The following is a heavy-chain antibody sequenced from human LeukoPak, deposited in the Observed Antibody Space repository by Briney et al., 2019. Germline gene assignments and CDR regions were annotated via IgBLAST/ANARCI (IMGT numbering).Heavy chain of an antibody. Sequence: QPGGSLRLSCAASGFTFSSYGMHWVRQAPGKGLEWVAFIRYDGSNKYYADSVKGRFTISRDNSKNTLYLQMNSLRAEDTAVYYCAKEAEGAIVATIHLYYYMDVWGKGTTVTVSS. CDR2: IRYDGSNK. CDR3: AKEAEGAIVATIHLYYYMDV. D-gene: IGHD5-12*01. V-gene: IGHV3-30*02. CDR1: GFTFSSYG. J-gene: IGHJ6*03.